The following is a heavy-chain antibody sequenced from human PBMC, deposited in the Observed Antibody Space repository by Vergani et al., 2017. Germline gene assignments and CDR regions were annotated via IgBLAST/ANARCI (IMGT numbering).Heavy chain of an antibody. CDR2: VYWNDDE. CDR3: VHRLGYFDWDGAFDV. CDR1: GFPLTTGGEG. Sequence: QITLRESGPTLVKLTQTLTLTCTLSGFPLTTGGEGVGWIRQPPGRALEWLAFVYWNDDERDSPSLKSRVTITKETSKNEVILTMATMDPVDTATYYCVHRLGYFDWDGAFDVWGPGTMVTVSS. V-gene: IGHV2-5*01. J-gene: IGHJ3*01. D-gene: IGHD3-9*01.